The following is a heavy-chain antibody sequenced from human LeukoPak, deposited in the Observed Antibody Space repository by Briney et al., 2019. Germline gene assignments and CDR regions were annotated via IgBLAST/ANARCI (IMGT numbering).Heavy chain of an antibody. CDR1: GGPFSVYF. CDR2: IHNSGTT. J-gene: IGHJ4*02. CDR3: ARRYYYNLGSFPFDF. D-gene: IGHD3-10*01. Sequence: SETLSLTCAVSGGPFSVYFWSWIRQSSGKGREWIGEIHNSGTTNYNPSLNSRVTISEDASKHQFYLNLSSVTAADTAVYYCARRYYYNLGSFPFDFWGQGTLVTVSS. V-gene: IGHV4-34*01.